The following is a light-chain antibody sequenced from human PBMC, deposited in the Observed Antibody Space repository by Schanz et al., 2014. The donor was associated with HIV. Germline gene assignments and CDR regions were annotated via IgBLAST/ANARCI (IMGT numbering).Light chain of an antibody. CDR2: AIS. V-gene: IGKV3-20*01. Sequence: EIVMTQSPATLSVSPGERATLSCRASQSVSSNLASYQQKPGQPPRLLIYAISTRATGIPDRFSGSGSGTDFTLTISRLEPEDFAVYYCQQYGSSPLFGQGTKVEIK. CDR1: QSVSSN. CDR3: QQYGSSPL. J-gene: IGKJ1*01.